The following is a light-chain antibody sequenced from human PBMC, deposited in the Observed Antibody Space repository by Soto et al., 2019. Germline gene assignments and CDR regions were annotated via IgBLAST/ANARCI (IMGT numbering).Light chain of an antibody. CDR2: DAS. V-gene: IGKV1-5*01. CDR3: QQYNSYAWT. J-gene: IGKJ1*01. Sequence: DIQMTQSPSTLSASVGDRVTITCRASQSISSWLAWYQQKPGKAPKLLIYDASSLESGVPSRVSGSGSGTEFTRTISSLQPDDFATYYCQQYNSYAWTFGQGTKVEIK. CDR1: QSISSW.